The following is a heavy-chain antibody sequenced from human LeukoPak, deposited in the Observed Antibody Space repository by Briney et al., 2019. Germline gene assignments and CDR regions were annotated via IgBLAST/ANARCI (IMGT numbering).Heavy chain of an antibody. CDR3: ARDCGSTSCYVF. CDR2: IYTSWST. D-gene: IGHD2-2*01. Sequence: SSETLTLTCTVSGGSISSGSYYWSWIRQPAGKGLEWIGRIYTSWSTNYNPSLKSRVTISVDTSKNQYSLKLSSVTAADTALYYCARDCGSTSCYVFWGQGTLVTVSS. V-gene: IGHV4-61*02. J-gene: IGHJ4*02. CDR1: GGSISSGSYY.